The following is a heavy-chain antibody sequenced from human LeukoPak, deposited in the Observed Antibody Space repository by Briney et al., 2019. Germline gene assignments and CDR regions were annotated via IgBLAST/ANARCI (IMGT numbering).Heavy chain of an antibody. J-gene: IGHJ3*02. D-gene: IGHD1-26*01. CDR2: ISYDGSNK. V-gene: IGHV3-30*18. CDR3: AKDREGI. Sequence: GGPLRLSCAASGFTFSSYGMHWVCQAPGKGLEWVAVISYDGSNKYYADSVKGRFTISRDNSKNTLYLQMNSLGAEDTAVYDCAKDREGIWGQGTMVTVSS. CDR1: GFTFSSYG.